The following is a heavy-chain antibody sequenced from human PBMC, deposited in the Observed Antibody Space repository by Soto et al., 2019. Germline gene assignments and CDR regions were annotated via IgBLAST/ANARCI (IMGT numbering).Heavy chain of an antibody. D-gene: IGHD3-22*01. V-gene: IGHV4-61*01. CDR3: AASDGYWADY. CDR2: LRYSGST. Sequence: XETLSLTCTVAGCSVTSTRFFWSWIRQTPGEGLEWIASLRYSGSTSHNPSLKSRVTISVDTSKNQFSLHLNSVAAADTAVYFCAASDGYWADYWGQGTLVTVSS. J-gene: IGHJ4*02. CDR1: GCSVTSTRFF.